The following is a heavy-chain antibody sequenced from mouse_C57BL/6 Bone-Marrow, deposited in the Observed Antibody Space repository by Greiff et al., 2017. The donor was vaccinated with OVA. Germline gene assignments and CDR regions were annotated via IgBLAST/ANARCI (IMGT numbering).Heavy chain of an antibody. CDR1: GYSITSDY. V-gene: IGHV3-8*01. Sequence: EVKLQESGPGLAKPSQTLSLTCSVPGYSITSDYWNWIRKFPGNKLEYMGYISYSGSTYYNPSLKSRISITRDTSKNQYYLQLNSVTTEDTATYYCARVKGVDYYSNDYAMDYWGQGTSVTVSS. D-gene: IGHD2-5*01. CDR2: ISYSGST. J-gene: IGHJ4*01. CDR3: ARVKGVDYYSNDYAMDY.